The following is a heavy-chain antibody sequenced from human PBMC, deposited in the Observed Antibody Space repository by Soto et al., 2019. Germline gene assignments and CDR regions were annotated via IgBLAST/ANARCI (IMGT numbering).Heavy chain of an antibody. V-gene: IGHV3-23*01. CDR3: AKDIEIQLWPKGAFDI. Sequence: GGSLRRSCAASGFTFSSYAMSWVRQAPGKGLEWVSAISGSGGSTYYADSVKGRFTISRDNSKNTLYLQMNSLRAEDTAVYYCAKDIEIQLWPKGAFDIWGQGTMVTVSS. J-gene: IGHJ3*02. D-gene: IGHD5-18*01. CDR2: ISGSGGST. CDR1: GFTFSSYA.